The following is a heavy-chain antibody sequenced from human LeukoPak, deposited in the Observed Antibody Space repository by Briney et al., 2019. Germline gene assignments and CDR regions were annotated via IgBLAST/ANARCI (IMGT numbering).Heavy chain of an antibody. D-gene: IGHD3-9*01. Sequence: GRSLRLSCAASGFTFDDYAMHWVRQAPGKGLEWVSGISWNSGSIGYADSVKGRFTISRDNAKNSLYLQMNSLKAEDTALYYCAREDYDILTGYSGITYWGQGTLVTVSS. J-gene: IGHJ4*02. CDR2: ISWNSGSI. CDR1: GFTFDDYA. V-gene: IGHV3-9*01. CDR3: AREDYDILTGYSGITY.